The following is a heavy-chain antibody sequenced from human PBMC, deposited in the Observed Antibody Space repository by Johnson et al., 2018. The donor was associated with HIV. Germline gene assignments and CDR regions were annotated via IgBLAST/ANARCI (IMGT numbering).Heavy chain of an antibody. V-gene: IGHV3-48*03. CDR3: ASSIPPYSSLSVAFDI. J-gene: IGHJ3*02. D-gene: IGHD6-6*01. CDR2: ISSSGSTI. Sequence: EVQLVESGGGVVQPGRSLRLSCAASGFNFSGYAMHWVRQAPGKGLEWVSYISSSGSTIYYADSVKGRFTISRDNAKNSLYLQMNSLRAEDTAGYYCASSIPPYSSLSVAFDIWGQGTMVTVSS. CDR1: GFNFSGYA.